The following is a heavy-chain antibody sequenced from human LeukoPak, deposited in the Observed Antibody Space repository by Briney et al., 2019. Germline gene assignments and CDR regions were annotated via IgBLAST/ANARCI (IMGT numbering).Heavy chain of an antibody. J-gene: IGHJ3*02. Sequence: SETLSLTCTVSGGSIRSYYWGWIRQPPGKGLEWIGYIHYSESTKYNPSLKSRVTMSVDTSKNRFSLKLSSVTAADTAVYYCASRSGSFSDALDIWGQGTLVTVSS. CDR3: ASRSGSFSDALDI. V-gene: IGHV4-59*08. D-gene: IGHD3-10*01. CDR2: IHYSEST. CDR1: GGSIRSYY.